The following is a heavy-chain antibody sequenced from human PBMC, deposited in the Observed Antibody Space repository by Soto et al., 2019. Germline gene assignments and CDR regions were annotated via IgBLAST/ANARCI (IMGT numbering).Heavy chain of an antibody. Sequence: PVEVVCKASGGHFCSYAISWVRLSPGQGLEWMGGIIPIFGPANSAQKFQGRVTMTADEFTSTACMELRSLRSEDTAVYYCARVGVKRGAAKDYYYGLDGGGQGTTVTVSS. CDR3: ARVGVKRGAAKDYYYGLDG. V-gene: IGHV1-69*13. D-gene: IGHD1-26*01. J-gene: IGHJ6*02. CDR2: IIPIFGPA. CDR1: GGHFCSYA.